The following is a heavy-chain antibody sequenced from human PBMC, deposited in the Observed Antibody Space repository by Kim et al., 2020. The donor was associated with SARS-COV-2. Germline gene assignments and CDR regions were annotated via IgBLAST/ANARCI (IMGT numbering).Heavy chain of an antibody. J-gene: IGHJ4*02. CDR2: ISSSGSTI. Sequence: GGSLRLSCAASGFTFSDYYMSWIRQAPGKGLEWVSYISSSGSTIYYADSVKGRFTISRDNAKNSLYLQMNSLRAEDTAVYYCARDTRYYDSSGGTFDYWGQGTLVTVSS. CDR1: GFTFSDYY. D-gene: IGHD3-22*01. V-gene: IGHV3-11*01. CDR3: ARDTRYYDSSGGTFDY.